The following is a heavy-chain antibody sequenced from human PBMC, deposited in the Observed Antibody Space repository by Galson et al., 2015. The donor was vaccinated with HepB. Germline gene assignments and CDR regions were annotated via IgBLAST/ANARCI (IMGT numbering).Heavy chain of an antibody. CDR3: ARWNGYCSSTSCPSDWFDP. CDR1: GFTFSSYS. Sequence: SLRLSCAASGFTFSSYSMNWVRQAPGKGLEWVSSISSSSSYIYYADSVKGRFTISRDNAKNSLYLQMNSLRAEDTAVYYCARWNGYCSSTSCPSDWFDPWGQGTLVTVSS. J-gene: IGHJ5*02. V-gene: IGHV3-21*01. CDR2: ISSSSSYI. D-gene: IGHD2-2*03.